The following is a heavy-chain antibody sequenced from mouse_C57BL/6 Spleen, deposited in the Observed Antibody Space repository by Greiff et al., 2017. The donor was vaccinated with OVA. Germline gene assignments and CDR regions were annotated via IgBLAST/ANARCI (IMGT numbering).Heavy chain of an antibody. V-gene: IGHV5-4*03. CDR3: AKLGGGETYYFDY. Sequence: EVKLVESGGGLVKPGGSLKLSCAASGFTFSSYAMSWVRQTPEKRLEWVATISDGGSYTYYPDNVKGRFTISRDNAKNNLYLQMSHLKSEDTAMYYCAKLGGGETYYFDYWGQGTTLTVSS. J-gene: IGHJ2*01. CDR2: ISDGGSYT. CDR1: GFTFSSYA.